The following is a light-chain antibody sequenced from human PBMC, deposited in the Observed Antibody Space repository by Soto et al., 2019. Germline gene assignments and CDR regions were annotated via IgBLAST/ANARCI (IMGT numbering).Light chain of an antibody. CDR2: EVS. J-gene: IGLJ2*01. CDR3: SSYRSSNTLL. CDR1: SSDVGDYDY. V-gene: IGLV2-14*01. Sequence: QSALTQPASVSGSTGQSITISCTGTSSDVGDYDYVSWYQQYAGKAPKMMIYEVSNRPSGVSNRFSGSKSGNTASLTISGLQAEDESDYYCSSYRSSNTLLFGGGTKLTVL.